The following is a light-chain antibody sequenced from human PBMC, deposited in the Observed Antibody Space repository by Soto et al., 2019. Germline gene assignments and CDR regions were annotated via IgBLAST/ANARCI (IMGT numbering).Light chain of an antibody. CDR2: TNN. CDR3: AAWDDSLSGLV. CDR1: TSNIGSNT. Sequence: QSVLTQPPSASGTPGQRVTISCSGSTSNIGSNTVNWYQQLPGTAPKLLISTNNQRPSGVPDRFSGSKSGTSASLAISGLGSEDEADYYCAAWDDSLSGLVFGGGTKLTVL. J-gene: IGLJ2*01. V-gene: IGLV1-44*01.